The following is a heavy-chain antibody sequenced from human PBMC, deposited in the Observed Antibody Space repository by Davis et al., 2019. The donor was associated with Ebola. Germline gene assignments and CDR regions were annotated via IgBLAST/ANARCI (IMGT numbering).Heavy chain of an antibody. J-gene: IGHJ6*04. CDR3: ARPGDSVPLGMDV. CDR1: GYTITGYY. V-gene: IGHV1-2*06. CDR2: INPNSGGT. Sequence: ASVKVSCKAFGYTITGYYIHWVRQAPGQGLEWMGRINPNSGGTNYAQKFQGRVTMTRDTSISTAYMELSRLRSDDTAVYYCARPGDSVPLGMDVWGKGNPGHRLL. D-gene: IGHD2-21*01.